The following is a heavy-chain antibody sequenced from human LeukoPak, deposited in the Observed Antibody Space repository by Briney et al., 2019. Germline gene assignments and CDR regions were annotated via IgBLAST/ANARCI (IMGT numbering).Heavy chain of an antibody. D-gene: IGHD2-2*01. CDR3: ARGDCSSTSCYGAYYYYGMDV. Sequence: GGSLRLSCAASGFTFSSYEMNWVRQAPGKGLEWVTYISSSGSTIYYADSVKGRFTISRDNAKNSLYLQMNSLRAEDTAVYYCARGDCSSTSCYGAYYYYGMDVWGKGTTVTVSS. CDR2: ISSSGSTI. CDR1: GFTFSSYE. J-gene: IGHJ6*04. V-gene: IGHV3-48*03.